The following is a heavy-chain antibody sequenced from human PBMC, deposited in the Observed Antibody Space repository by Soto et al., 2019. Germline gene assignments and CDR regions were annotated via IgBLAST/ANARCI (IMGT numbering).Heavy chain of an antibody. CDR2: VYYSGST. CDR1: GGSISSGDYY. J-gene: IGHJ4*02. Sequence: PSETLSLTCTVSGGSISSGDYYWSWVRQPPGKGLEWIGYVYYSGSTHYNPSLKSRVTISVDTSKNQFSLKLTSVTAADTAVYYCARETTLNAYFDYWGRGTLVTVSS. CDR3: ARETTLNAYFDY. D-gene: IGHD4-4*01. V-gene: IGHV4-30-4*01.